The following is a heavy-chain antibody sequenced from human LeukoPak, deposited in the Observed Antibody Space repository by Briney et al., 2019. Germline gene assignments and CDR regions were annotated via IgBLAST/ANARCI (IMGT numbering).Heavy chain of an antibody. D-gene: IGHD2-15*01. CDR3: AKHLGYCSGGRCYQDY. CDR2: ISSSGSTI. J-gene: IGHJ4*02. CDR1: GFTFSSYE. Sequence: GGSLRLSCAASGFTFSSYEMNWVRQAPGKVLEWVSYISSSGSTIYYADSVKGRFTISRDNAKNSLYLQMSSLRAEDTAIYYCAKHLGYCSGGRCYQDYWGQGTLVTVSS. V-gene: IGHV3-48*03.